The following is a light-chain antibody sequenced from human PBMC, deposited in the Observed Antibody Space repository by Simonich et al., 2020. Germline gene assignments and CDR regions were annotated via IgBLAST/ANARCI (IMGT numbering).Light chain of an antibody. V-gene: IGLV2-14*01. CDR3: SSYTSSSTVV. CDR1: TSDVGGYNY. CDR2: DVS. Sequence: QSALTQPASVSGSPGQSITISCTGTTSDVGGYNYVSWYQQHPGKAPQLRIYDVSKRPSGVSKRFSGSKSGNTASLTISGRQAEDEADYYCSSYTSSSTVVFGGGTKLTVL. J-gene: IGLJ2*01.